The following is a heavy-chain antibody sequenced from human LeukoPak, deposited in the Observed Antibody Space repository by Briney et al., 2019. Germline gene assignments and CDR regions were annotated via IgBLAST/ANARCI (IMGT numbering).Heavy chain of an antibody. CDR1: GHIFTDYY. D-gene: IGHD6-6*01. CDR2: INPNSGGT. Sequence: ASVRVSCKASGHIFTDYYVHWIRQAPGQGLEWMGLINPNSGGTNFAQKFQGRVTMTRDTSITTAYMELSSLSSDDTAVYYCARGWQINSSGGFVDPWGQGTLVTVSS. V-gene: IGHV1-2*02. CDR3: ARGWQINSSGGFVDP. J-gene: IGHJ5*02.